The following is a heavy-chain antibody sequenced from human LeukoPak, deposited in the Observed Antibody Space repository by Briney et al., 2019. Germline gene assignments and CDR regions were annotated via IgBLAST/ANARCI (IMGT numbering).Heavy chain of an antibody. CDR1: GGSIGSYY. Sequence: PSETLSLTCTVSGGSIGSYYWSWIRQPPGKGLEWIGYIYYSGSTNYNPSLKSQVTISVDTSKNQFSLKLSSVTAADTAVYYCARADGYNLSYYYYYYYMDVWGKGTTVTVSS. V-gene: IGHV4-59*01. CDR3: ARADGYNLSYYYYYYYMDV. CDR2: IYYSGST. J-gene: IGHJ6*03. D-gene: IGHD5-24*01.